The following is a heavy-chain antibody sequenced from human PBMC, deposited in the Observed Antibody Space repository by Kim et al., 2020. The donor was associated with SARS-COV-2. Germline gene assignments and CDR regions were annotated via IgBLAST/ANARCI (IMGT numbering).Heavy chain of an antibody. D-gene: IGHD3-22*01. CDR2: IIPIFGTA. J-gene: IGHJ4*02. Sequence: SVKVSCKASGGTFSSYAISWVRQAPGQGLEWMGGIIPIFGTANYAQKFQGRVTITADESTSTAYMELSSLRSEDTAVYYCARSSSYYDSTYNYFDYWGQGTLVTVSS. CDR1: GGTFSSYA. V-gene: IGHV1-69*13. CDR3: ARSSSYYDSTYNYFDY.